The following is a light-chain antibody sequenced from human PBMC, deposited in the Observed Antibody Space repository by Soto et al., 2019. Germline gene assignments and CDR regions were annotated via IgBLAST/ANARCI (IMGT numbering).Light chain of an antibody. CDR2: AAS. CDR3: KHYNSYSEA. J-gene: IGKJ1*01. V-gene: IGKV1-5*01. Sequence: DIQMTQSPSTLSASVGDRVTITSRASQSISSWLAWYQQKPGKAPKLLIFAASDLRSGVPSRFSGSGSGTEFTLTISSLQPDDFATYYCKHYNSYSEAFGQGTKVDIK. CDR1: QSISSW.